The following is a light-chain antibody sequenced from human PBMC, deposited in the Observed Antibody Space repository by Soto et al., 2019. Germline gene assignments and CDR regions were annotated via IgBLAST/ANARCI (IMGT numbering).Light chain of an antibody. CDR3: QQHGSSPPYT. CDR2: GAS. J-gene: IGKJ2*01. Sequence: EIVLMQSPGTLSLSPGERATLSCRASQSVSSSYLAWYQQKPGQAPRLLIYGASSRATGIPDRFSGSGSGTDFTLTISRLEPEDFAVYYCQQHGSSPPYTFGQGTKLEIK. CDR1: QSVSSSY. V-gene: IGKV3-20*01.